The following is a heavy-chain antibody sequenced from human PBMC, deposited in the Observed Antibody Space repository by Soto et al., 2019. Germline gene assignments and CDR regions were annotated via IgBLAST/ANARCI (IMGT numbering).Heavy chain of an antibody. CDR1: GGSISSGGYY. Sequence: QVQLQESGPGLVKPSQTLSLTCTVSGGSISSGGYYWRWIRQHPGKGLEWIGYIYYSGSTYYNPSLQSRVTVSVDTSKNQFSLKLSSVTAADTAVYYCARGDFEGFEPFDIWGQGTMVTVSS. V-gene: IGHV4-31*03. CDR3: ARGDFEGFEPFDI. D-gene: IGHD3-9*01. J-gene: IGHJ3*02. CDR2: IYYSGST.